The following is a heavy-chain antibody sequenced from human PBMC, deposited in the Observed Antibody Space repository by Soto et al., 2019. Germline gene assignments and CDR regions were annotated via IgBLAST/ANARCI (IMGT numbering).Heavy chain of an antibody. D-gene: IGHD6-19*01. V-gene: IGHV3-43*01. J-gene: IGHJ4*02. CDR2: ISWDGGST. Sequence: GGSLRLSCAASGFTLDDYTMHWVRQAPGKGLEWVSLISWDGGSTYYADSVKGRFTISRDNSKNSLYLQMNSLRTEDTALYYCAYVRASRAVVGTDLDYWGRGTLVTVSS. CDR3: AYVRASRAVVGTDLDY. CDR1: GFTLDDYT.